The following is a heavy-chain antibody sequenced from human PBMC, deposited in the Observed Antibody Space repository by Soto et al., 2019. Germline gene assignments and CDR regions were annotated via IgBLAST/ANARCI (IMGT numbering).Heavy chain of an antibody. CDR3: ATLDITVTSYYFDC. D-gene: IGHD4-17*01. CDR1: GGSISSSSYY. J-gene: IGHJ4*02. V-gene: IGHV4-39*01. Sequence: SETLSLTCTVSGGSISSSSYYWGWFRQSPGKGLEWIGSIYYSGSTNYNPSLKSRLTISVDTSKNQFSLKLSSVTAADTAVYYCATLDITVTSYYFDCWGQGTLVT. CDR2: IYYSGST.